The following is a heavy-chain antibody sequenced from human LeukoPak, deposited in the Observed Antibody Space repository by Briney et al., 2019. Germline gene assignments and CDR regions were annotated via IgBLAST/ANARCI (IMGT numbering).Heavy chain of an antibody. CDR3: SSGGETSGWEWFDP. Sequence: ASAKVSCKASGYTFTGYYMHWVRQAPGQGLEWMGRIDPNNGGTSYAREFQGRVTMTRDTSISTAYTELNSLRFDDTAVYYCSSGGETSGWEWFDPWGQGTLVTVSS. J-gene: IGHJ5*02. CDR2: IDPNNGGT. D-gene: IGHD6-19*01. CDR1: GYTFTGYY. V-gene: IGHV1-2*06.